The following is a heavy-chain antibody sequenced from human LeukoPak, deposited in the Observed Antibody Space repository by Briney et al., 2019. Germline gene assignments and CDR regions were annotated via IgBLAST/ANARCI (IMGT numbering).Heavy chain of an antibody. V-gene: IGHV3-23*01. CDR1: GFTFSSYA. CDR3: AKPPPDIVVVPAAPKGY. J-gene: IGHJ4*02. Sequence: GGSLRLSCAASGFTFSSYAMSWVRQAPGKGLEWVSAISGSGGSTYYADSVKGRFTISRDNSKNTLYLQMNSLRAEDTAVYYCAKPPPDIVVVPAAPKGYWGQGPLVTVTS. CDR2: ISGSGGST. D-gene: IGHD2-2*01.